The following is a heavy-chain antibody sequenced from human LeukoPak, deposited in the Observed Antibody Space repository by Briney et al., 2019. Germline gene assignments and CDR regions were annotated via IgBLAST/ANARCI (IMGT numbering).Heavy chain of an antibody. V-gene: IGHV4-59*01. CDR1: GGSLSTYY. J-gene: IGHJ3*02. Sequence: PSETLSLTCAVPGGSLSTYYWSWIRQPPGKGLEWTGYIQYSRSTNYNPYLTGRVTILVATSKYKFSLRLSSVTAAVTAVYYCARGGLDSNGYWTAFDIWGQGTMVTVSS. D-gene: IGHD3-22*01. CDR2: IQYSRST. CDR3: ARGGLDSNGYWTAFDI.